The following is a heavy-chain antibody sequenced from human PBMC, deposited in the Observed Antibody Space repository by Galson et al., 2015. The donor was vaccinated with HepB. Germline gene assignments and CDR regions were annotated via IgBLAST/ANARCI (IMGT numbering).Heavy chain of an antibody. V-gene: IGHV4-59*02. D-gene: IGHD1-14*01. Sequence: ETLSLTCSVSGDSVSGFYWSWLRQRPEKGLEWIGYIYSDGSTNYSPSLTSRVTILLDTPRNLLSLKLMSVATEDPGVYYCARAPPLKVGRHTFPYYAMDIWSPGTTVSVSS. CDR2: IYSDGST. J-gene: IGHJ6*02. CDR3: ARAPPLKVGRHTFPYYAMDI. CDR1: GDSVSGFY.